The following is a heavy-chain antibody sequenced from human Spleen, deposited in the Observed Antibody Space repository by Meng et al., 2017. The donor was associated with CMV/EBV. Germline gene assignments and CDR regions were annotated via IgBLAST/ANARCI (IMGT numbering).Heavy chain of an antibody. Sequence: SGGTFSSYAISWVRQAPGQGLEWMGGIITIFGTANYAQKCQGRVTITTDESTSTAYMELSSLRSEDTAVYYCARADNGGNGEPSFDYWGQGTLVTVSS. CDR1: GGTFSSYA. CDR3: ARADNGGNGEPSFDY. J-gene: IGHJ4*02. CDR2: IITIFGTA. V-gene: IGHV1-69*05. D-gene: IGHD4-23*01.